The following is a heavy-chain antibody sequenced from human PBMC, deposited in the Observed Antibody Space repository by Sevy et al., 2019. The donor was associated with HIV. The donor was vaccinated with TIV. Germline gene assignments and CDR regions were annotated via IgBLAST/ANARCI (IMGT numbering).Heavy chain of an antibody. V-gene: IGHV3-30-3*01. CDR2: ISYDGSNK. J-gene: IGHJ4*02. Sequence: GGSLRLSCAASGFTFSSYAMHWVRQAPGKGLEWVAVISYDGSNKYYADSVKGRFTISRDNSKNTLYLQMNSLRAEDTAVYYCARDLPSSYCSGGGCCSLDYWGQGTLVTVSS. CDR1: GFTFSSYA. CDR3: ARDLPSSYCSGGGCCSLDY. D-gene: IGHD2-15*01.